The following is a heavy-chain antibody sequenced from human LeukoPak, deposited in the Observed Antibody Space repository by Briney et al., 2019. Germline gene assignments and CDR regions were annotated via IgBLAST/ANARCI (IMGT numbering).Heavy chain of an antibody. CDR2: IGGSGDTT. Sequence: GGSLRLSCAASGFTFSTSAMNWVRQAPGKGLEWVSVIGGSGDTTYYADSVRGRFTISRDNFKNTLYLQMNSLTAEDTAIYYCVKGKRFPHYSYYGMDVWGQGTTVTASS. CDR3: VKGKRFPHYSYYGMDV. V-gene: IGHV3-23*01. D-gene: IGHD3-10*01. J-gene: IGHJ6*02. CDR1: GFTFSTSA.